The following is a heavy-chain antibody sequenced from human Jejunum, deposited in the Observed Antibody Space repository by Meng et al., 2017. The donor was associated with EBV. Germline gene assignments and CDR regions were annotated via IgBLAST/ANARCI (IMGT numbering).Heavy chain of an antibody. CDR3: VGEIVAPYSFDQ. CDR1: GYTFIDYH. CDR2: LNPNNGAT. D-gene: IGHD5-12*01. V-gene: IGHV1-46*01. J-gene: IGHJ4*02. Sequence: VQLVHSGAEVKKPGASVKLSCKTSGYTFIDYHVHWVRQAPGQGLEWMGILNPNNGATSYAQRIWGRVTMTRDTSTSTVYMELSSLRSEDTALYYCVGEIVAPYSFDQWGQGTLVTVSS.